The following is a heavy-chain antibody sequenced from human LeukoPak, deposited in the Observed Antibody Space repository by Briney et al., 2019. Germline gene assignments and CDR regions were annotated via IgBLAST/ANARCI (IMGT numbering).Heavy chain of an antibody. CDR3: ARDRVGVFRTTGLYGMDV. CDR1: GYTFTSYA. Sequence: GASVKVSCKASGYTFTSYAMHWVRQAPGQRLEWMGWINAGNGNTKYSQKFQGRVTITRDTSASTAYMELSSLRSEDTAVYYCARDRVGVFRTTGLYGMDVWGQGTTVTVSS. CDR2: INAGNGNT. J-gene: IGHJ6*02. D-gene: IGHD4-11*01. V-gene: IGHV1-3*01.